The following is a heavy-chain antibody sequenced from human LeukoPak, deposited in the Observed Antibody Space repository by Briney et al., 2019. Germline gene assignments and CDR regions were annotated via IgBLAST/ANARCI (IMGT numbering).Heavy chain of an antibody. J-gene: IGHJ4*02. D-gene: IGHD3-10*01. CDR3: ARHTMVRGVIIGPVDY. Sequence: SETLSLTCAVSGYSISSGYFWGWIRQPPGKGLEWIGSIYQSGRTYYNPSLKSRVTISVDTSKNQFSLKLNSVTAADTAVYYCARHTMVRGVIIGPVDYWGQGTLVTVSS. CDR2: IYQSGRT. CDR1: GYSISSGYF. V-gene: IGHV4-38-2*01.